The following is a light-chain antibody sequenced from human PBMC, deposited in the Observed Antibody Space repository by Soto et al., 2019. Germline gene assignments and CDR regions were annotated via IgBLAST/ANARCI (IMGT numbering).Light chain of an antibody. V-gene: IGLV2-14*01. CDR3: SSQAVRSPLG. CDR2: DVS. Sequence: QSALTQPASVSGSPGQSITISCTGTSSDIGGYNYVSWYQQHPGKAPKLMIYDVSNRPSGVSNRFSGSKSGNTASLTISGVQAEDEAGYYCSSQAVRSPLGFGGGTKVTVL. J-gene: IGLJ2*01. CDR1: SSDIGGYNY.